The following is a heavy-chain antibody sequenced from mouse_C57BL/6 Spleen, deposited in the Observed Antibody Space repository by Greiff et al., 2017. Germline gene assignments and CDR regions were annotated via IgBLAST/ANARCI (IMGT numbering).Heavy chain of an antibody. Sequence: EVQLQQSGPELVKPGASVKISCKASGYTFTDYYMNWVKQSHGKSLEWIGDINPNNGGTSYNQKFKGKATVTVDKSSSTAYMELRSLTSEDSAVYYCAREYWDRAFDYWGQGTTLTVSA. CDR1: GYTFTDYY. V-gene: IGHV1-26*01. D-gene: IGHD4-1*01. J-gene: IGHJ2*01. CDR2: INPNNGGT. CDR3: AREYWDRAFDY.